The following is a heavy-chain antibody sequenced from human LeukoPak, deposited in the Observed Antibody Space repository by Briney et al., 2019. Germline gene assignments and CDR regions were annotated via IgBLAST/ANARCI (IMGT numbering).Heavy chain of an antibody. D-gene: IGHD3-22*01. J-gene: IGHJ4*02. Sequence: PGGSLRLSCAASGFSFSSYGMLWVRQAPGKGLEWVAVISYDGSIEYYADSVKGRFTISRDNSKNTLYLQMNSLRAEDTAVYYCAKPPYDSSGYYQSTFDYWGQGTLVTVSS. CDR3: AKPPYDSSGYYQSTFDY. CDR2: ISYDGSIE. CDR1: GFSFSSYG. V-gene: IGHV3-30*18.